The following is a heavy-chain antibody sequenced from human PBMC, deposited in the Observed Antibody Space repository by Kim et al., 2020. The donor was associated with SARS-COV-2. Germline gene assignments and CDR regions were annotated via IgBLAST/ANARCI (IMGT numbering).Heavy chain of an antibody. V-gene: IGHV4-59*01. J-gene: IGHJ4*02. D-gene: IGHD3-9*01. CDR3: ARIRSGQYFDWYYFDY. Sequence: SETLPLTCTVSGVSISDYYWSWIRQAPGKGLEWIGYIYNSAISKYSYNPSLKNRVTMSVDTSKSQFSLNLNSVTAADTAVYYCARIRSGQYFDWYYFDYWGQGTLVTVSS. CDR1: GVSISDYY. CDR2: IYNSAIS.